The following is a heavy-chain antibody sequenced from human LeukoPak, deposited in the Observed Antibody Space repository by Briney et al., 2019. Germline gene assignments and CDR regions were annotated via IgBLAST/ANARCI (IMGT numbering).Heavy chain of an antibody. Sequence: QSGGSLRLSCAASGFTFSSCWMHWVRQAPGKGLEWVSRIESDGSRTRYADSVKGRFTISRDNAKNTLYLQMNSLRAEDTAVYYCARDTYYYNSSAFYHYYYGMDVWGQGTTVTVSS. D-gene: IGHD3-22*01. V-gene: IGHV3-74*01. CDR1: GFTFSSCW. J-gene: IGHJ6*02. CDR2: IESDGSRT. CDR3: ARDTYYYNSSAFYHYYYGMDV.